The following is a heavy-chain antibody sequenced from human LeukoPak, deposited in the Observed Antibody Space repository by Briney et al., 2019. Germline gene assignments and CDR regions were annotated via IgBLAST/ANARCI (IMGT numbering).Heavy chain of an antibody. D-gene: IGHD2-8*01. CDR3: ARLKDDVTKFDY. V-gene: IGHV3-7*01. Sequence: PGRSLRLSCAGSGFSFSRYWMAWVRQAPGKGLEWEASINQDVSRIHYVDSVKGRFTISRDNAKNSLFLQMNSLRVEDTAVYFCARLKDDVTKFDYWGQGTLVTVSS. J-gene: IGHJ4*02. CDR1: GFSFSRYW. CDR2: INQDVSRI.